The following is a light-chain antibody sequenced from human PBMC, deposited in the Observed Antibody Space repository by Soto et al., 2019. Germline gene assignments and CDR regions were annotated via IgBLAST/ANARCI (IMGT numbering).Light chain of an antibody. CDR3: SSYTRSTPVI. Sequence: QSALTQPASVSGSPGQSITISCTGTSSDIGAYNYVSWYQQHPGKAPKLMIYEVTNRPSGVSNRFSGSKSGNTASLTISGLQAEDEADYYCSSYTRSTPVICGGGTKVTVL. CDR2: EVT. V-gene: IGLV2-14*01. J-gene: IGLJ2*01. CDR1: SSDIGAYNY.